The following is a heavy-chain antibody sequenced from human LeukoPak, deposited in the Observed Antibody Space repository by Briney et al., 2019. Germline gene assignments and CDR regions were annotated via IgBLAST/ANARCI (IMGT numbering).Heavy chain of an antibody. Sequence: PGGSLRLSCAASGFTFSSYAMHWVRQAPGKGLEWVAVISYDGSNKYYADSVKGRFTISRDNSKNTLYLQMNSLRAEGTAVYYCARDGRGYYDSSGYLDYWGQGTLVTVSS. V-gene: IGHV3-30-3*01. CDR3: ARDGRGYYDSSGYLDY. CDR2: ISYDGSNK. CDR1: GFTFSSYA. D-gene: IGHD3-22*01. J-gene: IGHJ4*02.